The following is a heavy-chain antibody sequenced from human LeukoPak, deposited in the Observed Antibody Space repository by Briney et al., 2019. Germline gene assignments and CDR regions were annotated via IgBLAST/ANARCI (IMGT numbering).Heavy chain of an antibody. V-gene: IGHV3-66*02. CDR2: IYSGGTA. Sequence: PGGSLRLSCAASGFTVSSNYMGWVRQAPGKGLDWVSVIYSGGTAYYADSVKGRFTISRDSSKNILHLQMDSLTVGDTALYYCARGSSLAAVARGFDYWGQGTLVTVSS. CDR1: GFTVSSNY. CDR3: ARGSSLAAVARGFDY. D-gene: IGHD6-19*01. J-gene: IGHJ4*02.